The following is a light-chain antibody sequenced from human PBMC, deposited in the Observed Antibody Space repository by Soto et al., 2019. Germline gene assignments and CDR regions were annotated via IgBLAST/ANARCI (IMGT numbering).Light chain of an antibody. J-gene: IGKJ5*01. Sequence: TMSAASVSVSVEVRGTITFRSSQSIYIYLNWYQQKPGKAPKLLIYAASSLQRGVPSTFSGGGSVTDFTLTIISLQPEDFATYYGLQGYRSITFGQGTRLDIK. V-gene: IGKV1-39*01. CDR1: QSIYIY. CDR3: LQGYRSIT. CDR2: AAS.